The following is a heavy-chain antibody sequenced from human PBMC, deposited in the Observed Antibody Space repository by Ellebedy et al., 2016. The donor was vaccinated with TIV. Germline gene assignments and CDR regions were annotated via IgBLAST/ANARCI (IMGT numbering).Heavy chain of an antibody. V-gene: IGHV3-23*01. CDR1: GYTFSPYA. D-gene: IGHD6-19*01. CDR2: ISGDGNTK. Sequence: GGSLRLXXAASGYTFSPYAMTWVRQAPGKGLECVSGISGDGNTKSYADSVKGRFTISRDNSKNTLFLQMNSLRAEDTAVYYCATDRGSGWYRTPDYWGQGTLVTVSS. CDR3: ATDRGSGWYRTPDY. J-gene: IGHJ4*02.